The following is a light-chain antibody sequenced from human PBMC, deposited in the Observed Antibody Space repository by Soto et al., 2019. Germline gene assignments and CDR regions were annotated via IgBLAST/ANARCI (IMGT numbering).Light chain of an antibody. Sequence: DIQMTQSPSSLSASVGDRVTITCRASQSISSYLNWYRQKPGKAPKLLIYDASSLESGVPSRFSGSGSGTEFTLTISSLQPDDFATYYCQQYNSYSITFGQGTRLE. CDR2: DAS. V-gene: IGKV1-5*01. J-gene: IGKJ5*01. CDR3: QQYNSYSIT. CDR1: QSISSY.